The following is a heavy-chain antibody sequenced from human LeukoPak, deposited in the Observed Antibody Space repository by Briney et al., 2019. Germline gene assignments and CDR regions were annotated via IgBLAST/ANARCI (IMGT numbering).Heavy chain of an antibody. J-gene: IGHJ4*02. CDR3: VKGPRPDITVAHTVEN. Sequence: AGSLRLSCAASGFIFSNYAMSWVRQVPGRGLEWVSTISSRGDSTYVADSVKGRFTISRDNSKNSLYLQMNTVRAEDTAVYYCVKGPRPDITVAHTVENWGQGTLVTVSS. D-gene: IGHD6-19*01. CDR2: ISSRGDST. CDR1: GFIFSNYA. V-gene: IGHV3-23*01.